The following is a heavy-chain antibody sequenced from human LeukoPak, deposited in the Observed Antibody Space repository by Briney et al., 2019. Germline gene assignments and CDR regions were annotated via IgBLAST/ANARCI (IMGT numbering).Heavy chain of an antibody. J-gene: IGHJ4*02. CDR2: IYYIGTT. CDR3: ARDRGGISAGTLDF. D-gene: IGHD3-16*02. V-gene: IGHV4-59*02. CDR1: GGYVSGYY. Sequence: NSSETLSLTCSVSGGYVSGYYWSWIRQPPGKGLEWIGYIYYIGTTKYNPSLESRVTISVDTSKNQFSLNMSSVTAADTAVYYCARDRGGISAGTLDFWGQGTLVTVSS.